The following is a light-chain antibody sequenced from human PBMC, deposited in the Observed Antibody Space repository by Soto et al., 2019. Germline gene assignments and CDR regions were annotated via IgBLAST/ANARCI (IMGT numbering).Light chain of an antibody. J-gene: IGKJ1*01. CDR1: QPVSSNY. CDR3: QQYGASPQT. V-gene: IGKV3-20*01. CDR2: GAS. Sequence: EIVLTQSPGTLSLSPGERATLSCRASQPVSSNYLAWYQQKPGHAPRLLIYGASSRATDIPDRFSGSGSGTDFTLTISRLEPDDFAVYYCQQYGASPQTFGQGTKVDI.